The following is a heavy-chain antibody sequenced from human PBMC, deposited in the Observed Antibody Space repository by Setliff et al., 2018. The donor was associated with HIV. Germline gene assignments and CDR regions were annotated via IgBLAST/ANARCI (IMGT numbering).Heavy chain of an antibody. Sequence: GGSLRLSCVASGFTVISKSMSWVRQAPGKGLEWVALIWYDGTNKNYADSVKGRFTISRDNSKNTVYLQMSSLRVEDTALYYCAKADDGAAAGPAPWGQGTLVTVSS. D-gene: IGHD6-13*01. CDR3: AKADDGAAAGPAP. J-gene: IGHJ5*02. CDR1: GFTVISKS. V-gene: IGHV3-30*02. CDR2: IWYDGTNK.